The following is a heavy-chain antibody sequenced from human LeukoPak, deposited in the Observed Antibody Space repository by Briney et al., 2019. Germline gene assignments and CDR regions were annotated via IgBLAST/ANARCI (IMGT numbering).Heavy chain of an antibody. CDR2: INPSGGST. V-gene: IGHV1-46*01. CDR3: ARDLAWGYVEQRLGWLDP. Sequence: GASVKVSCKASGYTFTSYYMHWVRQAPGQGLEWMGIINPSGGSTSYAQKFQGRVTMTRDTSTTTAYMELRSLRLDDTAVYYCARDLAWGYVEQRLGWLDPWGQGAQVTVSS. J-gene: IGHJ5*02. CDR1: GYTFTSYY. D-gene: IGHD1/OR15-1a*01.